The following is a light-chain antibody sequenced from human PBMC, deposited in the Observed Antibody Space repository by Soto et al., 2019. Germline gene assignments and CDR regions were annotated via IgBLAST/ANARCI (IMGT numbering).Light chain of an antibody. J-gene: IGLJ1*01. CDR3: TSPTPGSLYV. Sequence: QSALTQPACVSGSPGQSITISCTGTSSDVGNYNYVSRYQQYPGRVPKLLIYMVSNRPSGVSNRFSGSKSGNTASLTISGLQAEDEADYFCTSPTPGSLYVFGTGTKVTVL. CDR1: SSDVGNYNY. V-gene: IGLV2-14*01. CDR2: MVS.